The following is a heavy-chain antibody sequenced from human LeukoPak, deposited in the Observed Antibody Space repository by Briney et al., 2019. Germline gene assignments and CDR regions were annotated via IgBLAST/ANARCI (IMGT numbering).Heavy chain of an antibody. Sequence: PGGSLRLSCTASGFTFGDYAMSWVRQAPGKGLEWVGFIRSKAYGGTTEYAASVKGRSTISRDDSKSTAYLQMNSLKTEDTAVYYCTRVYYGSGSPYDFDYWGQGTLVTVSS. CDR1: GFTFGDYA. D-gene: IGHD3-10*01. CDR2: IRSKAYGGTT. J-gene: IGHJ4*02. V-gene: IGHV3-49*04. CDR3: TRVYYGSGSPYDFDY.